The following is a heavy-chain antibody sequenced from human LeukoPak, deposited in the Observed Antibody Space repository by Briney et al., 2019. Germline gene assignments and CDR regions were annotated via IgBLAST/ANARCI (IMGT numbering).Heavy chain of an antibody. Sequence: SRTLSLTCAVSGGSISSGGYSWSWIRQPPGKGLEWIGYIYHSGSTYYNPSLKSRVTISVDRSKNQFSLKLSSVTAADTAVYYCARENTRTGSFDYWGQGTLVTVSS. V-gene: IGHV4-30-2*01. CDR1: GGSISSGGYS. D-gene: IGHD3/OR15-3a*01. CDR2: IYHSGST. CDR3: ARENTRTGSFDY. J-gene: IGHJ4*02.